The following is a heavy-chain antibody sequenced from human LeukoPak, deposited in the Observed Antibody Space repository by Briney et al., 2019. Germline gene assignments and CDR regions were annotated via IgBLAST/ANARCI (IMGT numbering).Heavy chain of an antibody. CDR3: ARAYDFWSGSDY. CDR2: IIPIFGTA. D-gene: IGHD3-3*01. Sequence: ASVKVSCKASGGTFSSYAISWVRQAPGQGLEWMGGIIPIFGTANYAQKFQGRVTITTDESTSTAYMELSSLRSEDTAVYYCARAYDFWSGSDYWGQGTLVTVSS. CDR1: GGTFSSYA. V-gene: IGHV1-69*05. J-gene: IGHJ4*02.